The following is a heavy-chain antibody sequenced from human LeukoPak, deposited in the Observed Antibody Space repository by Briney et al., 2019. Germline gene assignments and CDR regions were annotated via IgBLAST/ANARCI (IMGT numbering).Heavy chain of an antibody. CDR3: ARTRSKQQLDDAFDL. CDR2: IIPIFGTA. CDR1: GDTFNSYA. D-gene: IGHD6-13*01. V-gene: IGHV1-69*06. Sequence: ASVKVSCKASGDTFNSYAINWVRQAPGQGLEWMGGIIPIFGTASYAQEPQGRVTITADKSTSTAYMELSSLRSEDTAVYFCARTRSKQQLDDAFDLWGRGTMVIVSS. J-gene: IGHJ3*01.